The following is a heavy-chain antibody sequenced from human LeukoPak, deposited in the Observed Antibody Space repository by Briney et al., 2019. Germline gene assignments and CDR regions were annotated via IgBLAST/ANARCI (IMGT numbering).Heavy chain of an antibody. CDR2: MNPNSGNT. J-gene: IGHJ4*02. CDR1: GYTFTSYD. Sequence: ASVKVSCKASGYTFTSYDINWVRQATGQGLEWMGWMNPNSGNTGYAQKFQGRVTITRNTSISTAYMELSSLRSEDTAVYYCATRPTTRSRGHFDYWGQGTLVTVSS. CDR3: ATRPTTRSRGHFDY. D-gene: IGHD1-1*01. V-gene: IGHV1-8*03.